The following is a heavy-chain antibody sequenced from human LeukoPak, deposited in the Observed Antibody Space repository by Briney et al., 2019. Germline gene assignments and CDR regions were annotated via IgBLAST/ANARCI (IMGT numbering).Heavy chain of an antibody. CDR2: IIPILGVA. D-gene: IGHD5-18*01. V-gene: IGHV1-69*04. Sequence: ASVKVSCKASGGTFSSYAISWVRQAPGQGLEWMGRIIPILGVANYAQKFQGRVTMTTDTSTSTAYMELRSLRSDDTAVYYCARVGHTAMVTAHDYWGQGTLVTVSS. J-gene: IGHJ4*02. CDR3: ARVGHTAMVTAHDY. CDR1: GGTFSSYA.